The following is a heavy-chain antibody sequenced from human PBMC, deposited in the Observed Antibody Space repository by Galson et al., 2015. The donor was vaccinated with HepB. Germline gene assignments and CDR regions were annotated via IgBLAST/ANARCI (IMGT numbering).Heavy chain of an antibody. CDR1: GFTFSSYA. Sequence: SLRLSCAASGFTFSSYAMSWVRQAPVKGLEWVSAISGSGGSTYYADSVKGRFTISRDNSKNTLYLQMNSLRAEDTAVYYCAKDLGWLQFGPSVGAFDIWGQGTMVTVSA. V-gene: IGHV3-23*01. CDR3: AKDLGWLQFGPSVGAFDI. CDR2: ISGSGGST. D-gene: IGHD5-24*01. J-gene: IGHJ3*02.